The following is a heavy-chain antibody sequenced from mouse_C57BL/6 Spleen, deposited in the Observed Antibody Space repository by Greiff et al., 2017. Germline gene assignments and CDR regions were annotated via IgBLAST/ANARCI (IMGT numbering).Heavy chain of an antibody. CDR2: IYPGDGDT. CDR1: GYAFSSYW. D-gene: IGHD4-1*01. V-gene: IGHV1-80*01. CDR3: ARLTGTYYFDY. Sequence: QVQLKQSGAELVKPGASVKISCKASGYAFSSYWMNWVKQRPGKGLEWIGQIYPGDGDTNYNGKFKGKATLTADKSSSTAYMQVSSLTSEDSAVYFCARLTGTYYFDYWGQGTTLTVSS. J-gene: IGHJ2*01.